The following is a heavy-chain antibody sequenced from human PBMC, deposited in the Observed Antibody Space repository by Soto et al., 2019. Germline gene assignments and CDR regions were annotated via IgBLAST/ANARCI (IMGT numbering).Heavy chain of an antibody. CDR3: ARGRGQIAAAGPYNWFDP. CDR2: IYYSGST. CDR1: GGSISSGGYY. J-gene: IGHJ5*02. Sequence: SETLSLTXTVSGGSISSGGYYWSWIRQHPGKGLEWIGYIYYSGSTYYNPSLKSRVTISVDTSKNQFSLKLSSVTAADTAVYYCARGRGQIAAAGPYNWFDPWGQGTLVTVSS. V-gene: IGHV4-31*02. D-gene: IGHD6-13*01.